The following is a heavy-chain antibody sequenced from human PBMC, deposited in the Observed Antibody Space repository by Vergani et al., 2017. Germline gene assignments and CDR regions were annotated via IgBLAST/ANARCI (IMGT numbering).Heavy chain of an antibody. Sequence: EVQLLESGGDLVQPGGSLRLSCAASGFTFNHYAMNWVRQAPGKGLEWVSGIIGSGGSTYYAGSVKGRLTISRDSSKRTLYLQMNSLRAGDTAVYYCAKANPRNSGYDYLYYYHAMDVWGQGTTVTVSS. CDR3: AKANPRNSGYDYLYYYHAMDV. CDR1: GFTFNHYA. CDR2: IIGSGGST. D-gene: IGHD5-12*01. V-gene: IGHV3-23*01. J-gene: IGHJ6*02.